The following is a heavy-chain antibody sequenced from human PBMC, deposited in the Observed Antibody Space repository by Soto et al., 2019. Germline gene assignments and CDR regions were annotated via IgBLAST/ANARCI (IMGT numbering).Heavy chain of an antibody. D-gene: IGHD6-19*01. Sequence: ESVGGLVQPGGSLRLSCAASGFTFSSYAMSWVRQAPGKGLEWVSGISGTGGSTYYADSVKGRFTISRDNSKNTLYLQMNRLRAEDTAVYYCAKARGAVAGTDYYFDYWGQGTLVTVSS. CDR2: ISGTGGST. J-gene: IGHJ4*02. CDR1: GFTFSSYA. V-gene: IGHV3-23*01. CDR3: AKARGAVAGTDYYFDY.